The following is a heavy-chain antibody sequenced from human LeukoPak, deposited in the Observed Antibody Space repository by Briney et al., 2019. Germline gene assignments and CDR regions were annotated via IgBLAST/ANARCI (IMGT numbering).Heavy chain of an antibody. V-gene: IGHV1-18*01. Sequence: ASVKVSCKASGYTFTSYGISWVRQAPGQGLEWMGWISAYNGNTNYAQKLQGRVTMTTDTSTSTAYMKLRSLRSDDTAVYYCARGVSAVAGHPYYFDYWGREPWSPSSQ. J-gene: IGHJ4*02. CDR2: ISAYNGNT. CDR1: GYTFTSYG. CDR3: ARGVSAVAGHPYYFDY. D-gene: IGHD6-19*01.